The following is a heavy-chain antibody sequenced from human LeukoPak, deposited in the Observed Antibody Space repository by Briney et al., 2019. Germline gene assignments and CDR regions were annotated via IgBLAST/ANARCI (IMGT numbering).Heavy chain of an antibody. J-gene: IGHJ6*03. CDR3: ARHLRSRTYYMDV. CDR1: GGSISSSSYY. V-gene: IGHV4-39*01. Sequence: SETLSXXXTVSGGSISSSSYYWGWIRQPPGKXLEWIGSIYYSGSTYYNPSLKSRVTISVDTSKNQFSLKLSSVTAADTAVYYCARHLRSRTYYMDVWGKGTTVTVSS. CDR2: IYYSGST.